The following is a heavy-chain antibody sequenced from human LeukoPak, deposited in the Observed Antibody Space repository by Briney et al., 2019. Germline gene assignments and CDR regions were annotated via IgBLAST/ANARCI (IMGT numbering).Heavy chain of an antibody. CDR1: GFTFSSYS. Sequence: GGSLRLSCAASGFTFSSYSMNWVRQAPGKGLEWVSSISSSSYIYYADSVKGRFTISRDKAKNSLYLQMNSLRAEDTAVYYCAKIPATIRGAREFNYCGQGTLVTVYS. CDR3: AKIPATIRGAREFNY. CDR2: ISSSSYI. J-gene: IGHJ4*02. V-gene: IGHV3-21*01. D-gene: IGHD3-9*01.